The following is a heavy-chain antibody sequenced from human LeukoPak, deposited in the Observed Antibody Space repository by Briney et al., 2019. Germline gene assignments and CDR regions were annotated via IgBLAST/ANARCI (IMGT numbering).Heavy chain of an antibody. CDR1: GGSISSSSYY. J-gene: IGHJ4*02. CDR2: IYYSGST. D-gene: IGHD3-22*01. Sequence: PSETLSLTCTVSGGSISSSSYYWGWIRLPPGKGLEWIGSIYYSGSTYYNPSLKSRVTISVDTSKNQFSLKLSSVTAADTAVYYCASNGPLLSDTSRYYFDSWGQGTLVTVSS. CDR3: ASNGPLLSDTSRYYFDS. V-gene: IGHV4-39*01.